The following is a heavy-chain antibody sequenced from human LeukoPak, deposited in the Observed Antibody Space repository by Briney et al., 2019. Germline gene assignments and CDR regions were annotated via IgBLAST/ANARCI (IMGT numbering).Heavy chain of an antibody. CDR3: ARHLDTSSWTYYYYYMDV. Sequence: SETLSLTCTVSGGSISSSSSYWGWIRQPPGKGLEWIGIIYYSGSTYYNPSLKSRVTISVDTSKNQFSLKLSSVTAADTAVYYCARHLDTSSWTYYYYYMDVWGKGTTVTVSS. CDR1: GGSISSSSSY. D-gene: IGHD6-13*01. V-gene: IGHV4-39*01. CDR2: IYYSGST. J-gene: IGHJ6*03.